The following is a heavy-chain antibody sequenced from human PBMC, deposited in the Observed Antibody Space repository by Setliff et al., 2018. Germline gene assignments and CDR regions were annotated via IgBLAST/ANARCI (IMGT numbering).Heavy chain of an antibody. CDR3: VRDYKWGFDY. Sequence: PGGSLRLSCVASGFTFSNYGMHWVRQAPGKGLEWVTYISRTFFTANSVKGRFTISRDNDKNSLYLQMNSLRVEDTAVYYCVRDYKWGFDYWGQGAQVTVSS. D-gene: IGHD1-1*01. CDR2: ISRTF. J-gene: IGHJ4*02. V-gene: IGHV3-48*01. CDR1: GFTFSNYG.